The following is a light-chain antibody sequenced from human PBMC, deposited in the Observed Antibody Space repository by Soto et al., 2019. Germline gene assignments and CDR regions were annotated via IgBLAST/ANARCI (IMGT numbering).Light chain of an antibody. V-gene: IGLV3-21*02. Sequence: SYELTQPPSLSAAPGQTARMTCGGDNIGSKNVHWYQQKAGQAPKLVVYDDSDRPSGTPERFSGSNSGNTATLTISGGEAGDEADYYCQVYDARRDHVVFGGGTKLTVL. CDR1: NIGSKN. CDR3: QVYDARRDHVV. CDR2: DDS. J-gene: IGLJ2*01.